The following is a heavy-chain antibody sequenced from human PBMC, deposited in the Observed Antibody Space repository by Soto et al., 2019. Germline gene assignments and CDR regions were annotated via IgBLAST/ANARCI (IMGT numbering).Heavy chain of an antibody. CDR2: ISWNSGNI. V-gene: IGHV3-9*01. D-gene: IGHD1-1*01. CDR3: VSSLDRLRG. Sequence: SLRLSCAASGFTFEDYGMHWVRLPPGKGLEWVSGISWNSGNIHYADSVKGRFTISRDNTRNTLYLQMNSLRVDDTAVYFCVSSLDRLRGWGQGTLVTVSS. J-gene: IGHJ4*02. CDR1: GFTFEDYG.